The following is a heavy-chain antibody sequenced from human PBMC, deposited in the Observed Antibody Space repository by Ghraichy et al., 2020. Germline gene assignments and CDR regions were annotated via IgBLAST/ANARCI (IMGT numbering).Heavy chain of an antibody. CDR1: GGSISSYY. J-gene: IGHJ6*02. CDR2: IYYSGST. D-gene: IGHD2-15*01. CDR3: ARRGRYYYGMDV. V-gene: IGHV4-59*08. Sequence: SETLSLTCTVSGGSISSYYWSWIRQPPGKGLEWIGYIYYSGSTNYNPSLKSRVTISVDTSKNQFSLKLSSVTAADTAVYYCARRGRYYYGMDVWGQGTTVTVSS.